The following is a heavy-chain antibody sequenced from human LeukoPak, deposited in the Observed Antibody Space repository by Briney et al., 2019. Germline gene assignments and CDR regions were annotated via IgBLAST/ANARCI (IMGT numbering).Heavy chain of an antibody. D-gene: IGHD6-6*01. CDR3: ARASPSTDSSFDY. CDR2: IFYGGNT. CDR1: GGSISSGGYY. V-gene: IGHV4-31*03. Sequence: SETLPLTCTVSGGSISSGGYYWGWIRQHPGMGLEWIGYIFYGGNTYYSPSLKSRVTISVDTSKNQFSLKLSSVTAADTAVYYCARASPSTDSSFDYWGQGTLVTVSS. J-gene: IGHJ4*02.